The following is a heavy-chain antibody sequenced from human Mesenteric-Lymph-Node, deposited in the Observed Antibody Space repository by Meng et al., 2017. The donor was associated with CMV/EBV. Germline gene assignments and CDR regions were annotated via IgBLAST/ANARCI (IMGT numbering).Heavy chain of an antibody. J-gene: IGHJ5*02. CDR3: ARDSSGWYENWFDP. CDR1: GFSFSNHW. Sequence: GESLKISCAASGFSFSNHWMSWVRQTPGKGLEWVANIKQDGSEIYYVDSVKGRFTISRDNAKNSLSLQMSSLRAEDTAVYYCARDSSGWYENWFDPWGQGTLVTVSS. D-gene: IGHD6-19*01. V-gene: IGHV3-7*03. CDR2: IKQDGSEI.